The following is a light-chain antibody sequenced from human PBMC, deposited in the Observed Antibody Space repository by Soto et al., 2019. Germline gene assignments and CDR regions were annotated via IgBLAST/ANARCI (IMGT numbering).Light chain of an antibody. CDR2: DAS. CDR3: QQYKSYSWT. J-gene: IGKJ1*01. CDR1: QIIYIW. V-gene: IGKV1-5*01. Sequence: DIQMTQSPSTLSASIGDRINITCRVSQIIYIWLAWYQQKPGKAPKVLIYDASSLKSGVPSRFSGSGSGTEFTLAISSLQPDDFATYYCQQYKSYSWTFGQGTKVDIK.